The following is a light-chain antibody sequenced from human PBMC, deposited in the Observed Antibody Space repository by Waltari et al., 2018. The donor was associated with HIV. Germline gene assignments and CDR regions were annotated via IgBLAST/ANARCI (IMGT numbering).Light chain of an antibody. CDR1: QSISSY. J-gene: IGKJ1*01. Sequence: DIQMTQSPSSLSASVGDRVTITCRASQSISSYLNWYQQKPGKAPKLLIYAASSLQSGVPSRFSGSGSGTDFTLTISSLQPEDFATYYCQQSYSTRWTFGHGTKVEIK. V-gene: IGKV1-39*01. CDR3: QQSYSTRWT. CDR2: AAS.